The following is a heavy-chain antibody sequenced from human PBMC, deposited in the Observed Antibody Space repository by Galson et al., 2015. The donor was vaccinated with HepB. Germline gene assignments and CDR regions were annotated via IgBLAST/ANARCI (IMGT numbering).Heavy chain of an antibody. Sequence: SVKVSCKASGYTFTSYAMNWVRQAPGQGLEWMGWINTNTGNPTYAQGFTGRFVFSLDTSVSTAYLQISSLKAEVTAVYYCARAPYHSITMVRGVIPENWFDPWGQGTLVTVSS. CDR1: GYTFTSYA. J-gene: IGHJ5*02. D-gene: IGHD3-10*01. CDR3: ARAPYHSITMVRGVIPENWFDP. CDR2: INTNTGNP. V-gene: IGHV7-4-1*02.